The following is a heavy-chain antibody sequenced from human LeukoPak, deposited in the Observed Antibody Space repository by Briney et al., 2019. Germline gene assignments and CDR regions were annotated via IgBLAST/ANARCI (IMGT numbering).Heavy chain of an antibody. CDR1: EFTFSSYS. CDR3: ASTSARSIVGAVDY. V-gene: IGHV3-21*01. J-gene: IGHJ4*02. D-gene: IGHD1-26*01. Sequence: GGSLRLSCAASEFTFSSYSMNWVRQAPGKGLEWVSSISSSSSYIYYADSVKGRFTISRDNAKNSLYLQMNSLRAEDTAVYYCASTSARSIVGAVDYWGQGTLVTVSS. CDR2: ISSSSSYI.